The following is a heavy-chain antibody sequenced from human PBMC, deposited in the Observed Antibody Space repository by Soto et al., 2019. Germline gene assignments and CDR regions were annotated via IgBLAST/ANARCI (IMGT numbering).Heavy chain of an antibody. J-gene: IGHJ3*02. V-gene: IGHV4-61*01. CDR3: ARDLGQWLVYNAFDI. D-gene: IGHD6-19*01. CDR2: IYYSGST. CDR1: GGSVSSGSYY. Sequence: TSETLSLTCTVSGGSVSSGSYYWSWIRQPPGKGLEWIGYIYYSGSTNYNPSLKSRVTISVDTSKNQFSPKLSSVTAADTAVYYCARDLGQWLVYNAFDIWGQGTMVTVSS.